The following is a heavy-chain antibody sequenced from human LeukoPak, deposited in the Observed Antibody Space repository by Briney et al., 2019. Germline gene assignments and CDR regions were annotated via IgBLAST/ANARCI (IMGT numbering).Heavy chain of an antibody. D-gene: IGHD6-13*01. J-gene: IGHJ6*02. CDR1: GYTFTSYG. Sequence: ASVKVSCKASGYTFTSYGISWVRQAPGQGLEWMGWISAYNGNTNYAQKLQGRVTMTTGTSTSTAYMELRSLRSDDTAVYYCARDAGSSFSYYYYGMDVWGQGTTVTVSS. V-gene: IGHV1-18*01. CDR3: ARDAGSSFSYYYYGMDV. CDR2: ISAYNGNT.